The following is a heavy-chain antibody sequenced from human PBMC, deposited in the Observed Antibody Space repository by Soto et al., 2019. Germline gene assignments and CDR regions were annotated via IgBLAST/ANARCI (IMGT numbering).Heavy chain of an antibody. Sequence: CRASVSGFTSYTIHCVRQAPGQRLEWMVWINAGNGNTKYSQKFQARVTITRDTSASTTYMELTSLRSEDTAIYYCARVSSTSDAFDVWGQGTMVTVSS. J-gene: IGHJ3*01. CDR1: VSGFTSYT. CDR3: ARVSSTSDAFDV. CDR2: INAGNGNT. V-gene: IGHV1-3*01. D-gene: IGHD6-19*01.